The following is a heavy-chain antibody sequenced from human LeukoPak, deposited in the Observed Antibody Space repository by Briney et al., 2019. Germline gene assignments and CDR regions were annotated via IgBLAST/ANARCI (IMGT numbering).Heavy chain of an antibody. CDR3: ARDPLDPPYYYYGMDV. CDR2: IYSGGST. V-gene: IGHV3-66*01. Sequence: GGSLRLSCAASGFTFSSYAMSWVRQAPGKGLEWVSVIYSGGSTYYADSVKGRFTISRDNSKNTLYLQMNSLRAEDTAVYYCARDPLDPPYYYYGMDVWGQGTTVTVSS. CDR1: GFTFSSYA. J-gene: IGHJ6*02.